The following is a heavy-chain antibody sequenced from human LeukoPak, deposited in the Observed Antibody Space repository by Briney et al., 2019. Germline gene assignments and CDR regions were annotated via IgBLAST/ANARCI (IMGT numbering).Heavy chain of an antibody. V-gene: IGHV1-2*04. Sequence: ASVKVSCKASGYTFSGYYVHWVRQAPGQGLEGMGRINPNGDVTNYAQNFQGWVTLTRDTSISTAYMELSRLRSDDTAVYYCATGDYFDFWGQGTLVTVSS. CDR1: GYTFSGYY. CDR3: ATGDYFDF. J-gene: IGHJ4*02. CDR2: INPNGDVT.